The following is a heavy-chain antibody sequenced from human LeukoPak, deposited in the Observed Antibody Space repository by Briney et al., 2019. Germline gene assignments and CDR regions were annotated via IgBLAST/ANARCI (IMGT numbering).Heavy chain of an antibody. CDR2: ISGSGYST. V-gene: IGHV3-23*01. D-gene: IGHD1-7*01. CDR1: GFTFSSYV. CDR3: AKGLTGTKYYFDH. Sequence: GGSLRLSCAASGFTFSSYVMSWVRQAPGKGLEWVSGISGSGYSTFYADSVKGRFTISRDNSKNTLYLQMNSLRVEDTAVYYCAKGLTGTKYYFDHWGQGTQVTVSS. J-gene: IGHJ4*02.